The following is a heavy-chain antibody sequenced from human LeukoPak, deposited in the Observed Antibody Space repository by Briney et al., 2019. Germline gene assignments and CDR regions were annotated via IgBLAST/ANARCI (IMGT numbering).Heavy chain of an antibody. J-gene: IGHJ4*02. CDR2: ISGSGGST. CDR3: AKDSGWGSSGTFDY. D-gene: IGHD6-13*01. V-gene: IGHV3-23*01. Sequence: GESLRLSCAASGFTFSSYAMSWVRQAPGKGLEWVSTISGSGGSTYYADSVKGRFTISRDNSKNTLYLQMNSLRAEDTAVYYCAKDSGWGSSGTFDYWGQGTLVTVSS. CDR1: GFTFSSYA.